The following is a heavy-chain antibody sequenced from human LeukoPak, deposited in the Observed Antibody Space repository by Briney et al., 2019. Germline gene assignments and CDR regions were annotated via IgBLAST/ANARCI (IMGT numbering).Heavy chain of an antibody. D-gene: IGHD2-2*01. J-gene: IGHJ5*02. Sequence: SVRVSSTASGGTFRSYATSWVRQAPGQRLEWMGGIVPIFGKTKYAQKFQGRVTITTDESSSTAYMELSSLRSDDTAIYYCARGWGIPAPISWFDPWGQGTLVTVSS. CDR3: ARGWGIPAPISWFDP. CDR2: IVPIFGKT. CDR1: GGTFRSYA. V-gene: IGHV1-69*05.